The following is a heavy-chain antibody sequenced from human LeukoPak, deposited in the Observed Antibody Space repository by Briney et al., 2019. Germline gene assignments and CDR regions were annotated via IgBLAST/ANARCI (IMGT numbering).Heavy chain of an antibody. Sequence: GGSLRLSCAASASTFRDSAMSWVRQAPGKGLEWVSAISGSGGSTYYADSVKGRFTISRDNSKNTLYLQMNSLRAEDTAVYYCAKGLNFWSGYPGFDYWGQGTLVTVSS. CDR3: AKGLNFWSGYPGFDY. CDR2: ISGSGGST. D-gene: IGHD3-3*01. J-gene: IGHJ4*02. CDR1: ASTFRDSA. V-gene: IGHV3-23*01.